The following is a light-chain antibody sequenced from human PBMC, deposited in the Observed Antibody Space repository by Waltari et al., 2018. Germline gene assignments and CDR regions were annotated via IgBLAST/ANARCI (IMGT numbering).Light chain of an antibody. J-gene: IGLJ3*02. CDR1: SGDIGDFDF. Sequence: QSALTQPASVSGSPGQSITISCTGTSGDIGDFDFVSWYQQYPGKAPKSISYEVTKRPSGVSHRFSGSKSGNTASLTITGLQAEDEAHYYCCSYAGDSTWVFGGGTKLTVL. CDR3: CSYAGDSTWV. CDR2: EVT. V-gene: IGLV2-23*02.